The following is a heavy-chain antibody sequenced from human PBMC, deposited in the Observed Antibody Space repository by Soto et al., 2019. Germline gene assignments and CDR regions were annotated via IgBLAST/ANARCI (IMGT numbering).Heavy chain of an antibody. CDR2: IWYDGSNK. Sequence: GGSLRLSCAASGFTFSSYGMHWVRQAPGKGLEWVAVIWYDGSNKYYADSVKGRFTISRDNSKNTLYLQMNSLRAEDTAVYYCTRAAAVAGTKYYGMDVWGQGTMVTVSS. J-gene: IGHJ6*02. CDR3: TRAAAVAGTKYYGMDV. V-gene: IGHV3-33*01. D-gene: IGHD6-19*01. CDR1: GFTFSSYG.